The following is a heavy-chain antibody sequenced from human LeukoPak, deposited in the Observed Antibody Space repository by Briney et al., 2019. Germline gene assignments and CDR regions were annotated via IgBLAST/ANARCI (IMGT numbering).Heavy chain of an antibody. Sequence: SQTLSLTCAVSGDSFSSSSAVWNWIWQSPSRGLEWLGRTYYRSKWHNEYAESVKSRISITSDTSQNQFSLQLNSVTPEDTADYYCAGTTDYSSFLAFWGQGTLVTVSS. CDR1: GDSFSSSSAV. J-gene: IGHJ4*02. V-gene: IGHV6-1*01. CDR2: TYYRSKWHN. D-gene: IGHD4-11*01. CDR3: AGTTDYSSFLAF.